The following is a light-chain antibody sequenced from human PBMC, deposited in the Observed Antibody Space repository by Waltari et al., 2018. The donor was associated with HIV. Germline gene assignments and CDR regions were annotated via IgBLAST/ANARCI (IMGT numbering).Light chain of an antibody. CDR1: QSVGSY. V-gene: IGKV3-11*01. CDR3: QQRTNWPPYS. CDR2: DAS. Sequence: EIVLTQSPATLYLSPGERATLSCRASQSVGSYLAWYQQKPGQAPRLLIYDASNRATGIPARFSGSGSGTDFTLTISSLEPEDFAVYYCQQRTNWPPYSFGQGTKLEIK. J-gene: IGKJ2*03.